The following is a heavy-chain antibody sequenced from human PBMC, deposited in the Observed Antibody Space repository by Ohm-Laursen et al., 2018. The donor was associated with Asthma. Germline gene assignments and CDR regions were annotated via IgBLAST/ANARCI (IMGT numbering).Heavy chain of an antibody. D-gene: IGHD1-7*01. CDR1: GYTFTSYD. CDR2: MNPNSGNT. Sequence: ASVKVSCKASGYTFTSYDINWVRQAPGQGLEWMGWMNPNSGNTGYAQKFQGRVTMTRNTSTSTAYMELSRLRSEDTAVYYCARGEFRKNWNSVGGFDPWGQGTLVTVSS. J-gene: IGHJ5*02. CDR3: ARGEFRKNWNSVGGFDP. V-gene: IGHV1-8*01.